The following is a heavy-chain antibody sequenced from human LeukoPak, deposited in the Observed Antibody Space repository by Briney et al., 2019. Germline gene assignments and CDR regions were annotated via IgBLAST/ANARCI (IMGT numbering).Heavy chain of an antibody. Sequence: GGSLRLSCAASGFTFSSYWMSWVRQAPGKGLEWVANIKQDGSEKYYVDSVKGRFTISRGNAKNSLYLQMNSLRAEDTAVYYCATPNYYDSSGYPKYFQHWGQGTLVTVSS. CDR1: GFTFSSYW. V-gene: IGHV3-7*01. D-gene: IGHD3-22*01. CDR2: IKQDGSEK. J-gene: IGHJ1*01. CDR3: ATPNYYDSSGYPKYFQH.